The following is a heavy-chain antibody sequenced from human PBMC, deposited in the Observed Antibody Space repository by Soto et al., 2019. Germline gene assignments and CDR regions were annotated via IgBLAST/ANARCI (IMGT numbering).Heavy chain of an antibody. Sequence: SETLSLTCAVYGGSFSGYYWSWIRQPPGKGLEWIGEINHSGSTNYNPSLKSRVTISVDTSKNQFSLKLSSVTAADTAVYYCARVRKDFWSGYWDVFDYWGQGTLVTVSS. CDR2: INHSGST. J-gene: IGHJ4*02. V-gene: IGHV4-34*01. CDR3: ARVRKDFWSGYWDVFDY. CDR1: GGSFSGYY. D-gene: IGHD3-3*01.